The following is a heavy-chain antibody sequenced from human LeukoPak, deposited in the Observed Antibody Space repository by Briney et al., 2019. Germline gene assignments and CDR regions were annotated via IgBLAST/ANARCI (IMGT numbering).Heavy chain of an antibody. V-gene: IGHV3-66*01. D-gene: IGHD1-1*01. CDR2: IYSGGST. J-gene: IGHJ6*02. CDR3: ARDRMGTYYYGMDV. Sequence: GGSLRLSCAASGFTVSSNYMSWVRQAPGKGLEWVSVIYSGGSTYYADSVKGRFTISRDNSKNTLYLQMNSLRAEDTAVYYCARDRMGTYYYGMDVWGQGTTVTVSS. CDR1: GFTVSSNY.